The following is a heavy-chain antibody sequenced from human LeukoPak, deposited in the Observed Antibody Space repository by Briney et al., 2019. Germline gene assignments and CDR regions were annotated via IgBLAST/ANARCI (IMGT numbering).Heavy chain of an antibody. V-gene: IGHV4-34*01. Sequence: SETLSLTCAVYGGSFSGYYWSWIRQPSGKGLEWIGEINHSGSTNYNPSLKSRVTISVDTSKNQFSLKLSSVTAADTAVYYCARGRGYCSSTSCFVNWFDPWGQGTLVTVSS. D-gene: IGHD2-2*01. J-gene: IGHJ5*02. CDR2: INHSGST. CDR3: ARGRGYCSSTSCFVNWFDP. CDR1: GGSFSGYY.